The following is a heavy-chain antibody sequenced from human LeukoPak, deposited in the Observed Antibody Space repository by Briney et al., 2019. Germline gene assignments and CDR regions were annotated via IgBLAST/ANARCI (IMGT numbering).Heavy chain of an antibody. CDR3: ARAQKAYYYGMDV. CDR2: ISGSGGST. CDR1: GFTFSSYA. V-gene: IGHV3-23*01. J-gene: IGHJ6*02. Sequence: GGSLRLSCAASGFTFSSYAMSWVRQAPGKGLEWVSAISGSGGSTYYADSVKGRFTISRDNSKNTLYLQMNSLRAEDTAVYYCARAQKAYYYGMDVWGQGTTVTVSS.